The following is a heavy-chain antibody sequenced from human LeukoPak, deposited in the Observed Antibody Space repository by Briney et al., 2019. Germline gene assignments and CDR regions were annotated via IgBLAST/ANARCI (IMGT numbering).Heavy chain of an antibody. J-gene: IGHJ3*02. Sequence: AGYLRFSCAASGFTFSSYGMSWVRHAPGQGLEWVSATSGSGGSTYYADSVRGRFTISRDNSKNTLYLQMNSLRAEDTAVYYFAKPYYDSSTFDIWGQGTMVTVSS. CDR2: TSGSGGST. D-gene: IGHD3-22*01. CDR1: GFTFSSYG. V-gene: IGHV3-23*01. CDR3: AKPYYDSSTFDI.